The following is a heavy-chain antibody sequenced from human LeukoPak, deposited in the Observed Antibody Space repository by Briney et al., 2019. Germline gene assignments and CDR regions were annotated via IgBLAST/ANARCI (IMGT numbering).Heavy chain of an antibody. V-gene: IGHV3-9*01. CDR3: AKGVVGATTYCFDY. J-gene: IGHJ4*02. CDR1: GFTFDDYA. Sequence: GGSLRLSCAASGFTFDDYAMHWVRQAPGKGLEWVSGISWNSGSIGYADSVKGRFTISRDNAKNSLYLQMNSLRAEDTALYYCAKGVVGATTYCFDYWGQGTLVTVSS. CDR2: ISWNSGSI. D-gene: IGHD1-26*01.